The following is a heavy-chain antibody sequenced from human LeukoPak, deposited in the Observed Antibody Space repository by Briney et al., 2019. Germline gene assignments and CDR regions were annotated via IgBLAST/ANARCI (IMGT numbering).Heavy chain of an antibody. CDR1: GGSFSGYY. J-gene: IGHJ3*02. Sequence: PSETLSLTCVVSGGSFSGYYWSWLRQSPGKGLEWIGEINHSGSTNYNPSLKSRVTISVDTSKNQFSLKLSSVTAADTAVYYCARHPLWFGDKRHAFDIWGQGTMVTVSS. V-gene: IGHV4-34*01. CDR3: ARHPLWFGDKRHAFDI. D-gene: IGHD3-10*01. CDR2: INHSGST.